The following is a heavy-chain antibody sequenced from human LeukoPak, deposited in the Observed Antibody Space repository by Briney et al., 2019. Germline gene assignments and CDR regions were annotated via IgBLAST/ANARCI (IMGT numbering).Heavy chain of an antibody. D-gene: IGHD6-19*01. J-gene: IGHJ4*02. V-gene: IGHV1-3*01. CDR3: ARTGRRSGWYDY. CDR2: INAGNGNT. CDR1: GYTFTSYA. Sequence: ASVKVSCKASGYTFTSYAMHWVRQAPGQRLEWMGWINAGNGNTKYSQKFQGRVTITRDTSASTAYMELSSLRSEDTAVYYCARTGRRSGWYDYWGQGTLVTVSS.